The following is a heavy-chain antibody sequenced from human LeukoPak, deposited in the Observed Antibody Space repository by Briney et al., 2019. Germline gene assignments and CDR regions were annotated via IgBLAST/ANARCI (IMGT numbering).Heavy chain of an antibody. V-gene: IGHV3-23*01. CDR3: AKSSSASCYASSHD. CDR2: ISGSGGNT. CDR1: GFTFTSYA. D-gene: IGHD2-2*01. J-gene: IGHJ4*02. Sequence: GGSLRLSCAASGFTFTSYAMSWVRQAPGKGLEWVSVISGSGGNTYYADSVKGRFTVSRDDSKNTLYLQMDSLRAEDTAVYYCAKSSSASCYASSHDWGQGTLVTVSS.